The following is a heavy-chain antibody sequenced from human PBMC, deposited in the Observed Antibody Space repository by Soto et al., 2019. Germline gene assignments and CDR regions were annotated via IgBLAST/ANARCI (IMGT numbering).Heavy chain of an antibody. CDR2: MNAKSGDT. J-gene: IGHJ6*02. CDR1: GYTFSDFD. Sequence: ESSVQVSCKASGYTFSDFDINWLRQASGQGPEWMGWMNAKSGDTFFAQRFQGKFNMTWDTSLSTAYMEVGSLTSDDTAIYYCARGNPFNYAGFDVWGQGTTVTVSS. CDR3: ARGNPFNYAGFDV. D-gene: IGHD3-16*01. V-gene: IGHV1-8*01.